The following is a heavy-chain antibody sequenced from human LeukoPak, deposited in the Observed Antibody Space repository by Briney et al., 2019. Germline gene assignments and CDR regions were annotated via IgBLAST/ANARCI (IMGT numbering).Heavy chain of an antibody. D-gene: IGHD1-26*01. CDR2: IDGPGRIT. CDR3: AREGSSRY. J-gene: IGHJ4*02. V-gene: IGHV3-23*01. CDR1: GLTFRLYG. Sequence: GGSLRLSCAASGLTFRLYGMSWVRQTPGKGLQWVSTIDGPGRITLYADSVKGRFTISRDNAQNSLYLQMNSLRAEDTAVYYCAREGSSRYWGQGTLVTVSS.